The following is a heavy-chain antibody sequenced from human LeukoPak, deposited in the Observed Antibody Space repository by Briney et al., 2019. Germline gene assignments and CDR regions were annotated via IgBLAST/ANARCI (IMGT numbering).Heavy chain of an antibody. CDR1: GFTFDDYA. CDR3: AKPISVDP. CDR2: ISWNSGTI. J-gene: IGHJ5*02. Sequence: GGSLRLSCAASGFTFDDYAMHWVRQAPGKGLEWVSGISWNSGTIGYADSVKGRFTISRDNSKNTLYLQMNSLRAEDTAVYYCAKPISVDPWGQGTLVTVSS. V-gene: IGHV3-9*01.